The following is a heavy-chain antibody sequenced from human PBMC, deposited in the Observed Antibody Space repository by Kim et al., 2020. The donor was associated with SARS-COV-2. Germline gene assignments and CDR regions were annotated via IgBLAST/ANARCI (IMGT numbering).Heavy chain of an antibody. Sequence: GGSLRLSCAASGFTFNTYGMHWVRQAPGKGLEWVAVISYDGSNKYYADSVKGRFTISRDNSKNTLYLQMNSLRIEDTAVYYCAKSFSGSYFGCDYWGQGTLVSLSS. CDR3: AKSFSGSYFGCDY. V-gene: IGHV3-30*18. J-gene: IGHJ4*02. CDR2: ISYDGSNK. CDR1: GFTFNTYG. D-gene: IGHD1-26*01.